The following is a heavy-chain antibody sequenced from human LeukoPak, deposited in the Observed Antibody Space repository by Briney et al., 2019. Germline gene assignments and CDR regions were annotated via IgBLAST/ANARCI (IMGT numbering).Heavy chain of an antibody. CDR3: ARDSFGSFDY. CDR1: GGSINSGAYY. D-gene: IGHD3-10*01. Sequence: SETLSLTCTVSGGSINSGAYYWSWIRQHPGKGLEWIGYIYDSGSIHYNPSLKSRVSMSVDTSKDQFSLKLSSVTAADTAVYYCARDSFGSFDYWGQGILVTVSS. J-gene: IGHJ4*02. CDR2: IYDSGSI. V-gene: IGHV4-31*03.